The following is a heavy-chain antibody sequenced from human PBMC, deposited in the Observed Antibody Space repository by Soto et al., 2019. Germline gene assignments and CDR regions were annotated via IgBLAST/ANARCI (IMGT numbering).Heavy chain of an antibody. V-gene: IGHV3-30*18. Sequence: GGSLILSCATSGFTFSSYGMHWVRQAPGKGLEWVALISEDGSNKYYEDSVRGRFTVSRDNSKNTLYLQMNSLRAEDTAVYYCEKYQNGMDVWGKGTRVT. CDR3: EKYQNGMDV. CDR2: ISEDGSNK. D-gene: IGHD2-2*01. J-gene: IGHJ6*04. CDR1: GFTFSSYG.